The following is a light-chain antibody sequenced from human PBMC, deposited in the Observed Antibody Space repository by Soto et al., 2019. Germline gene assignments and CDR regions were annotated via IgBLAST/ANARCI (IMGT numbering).Light chain of an antibody. CDR1: QSIRYY. Sequence: DIQLTQSPPTLSASVRDRVTITCRASQSIRYYLAWYQQMPGKAPKLLIYGASSLQSGVPSRFSGSGSGTEFTLTISSLQPDDFATYFCQHHNSYSQTFGQGTKWIS. CDR2: GAS. V-gene: IGKV1-5*01. CDR3: QHHNSYSQT. J-gene: IGKJ1*01.